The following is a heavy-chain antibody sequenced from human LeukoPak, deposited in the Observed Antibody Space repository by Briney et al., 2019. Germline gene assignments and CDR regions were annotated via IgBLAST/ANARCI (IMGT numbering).Heavy chain of an antibody. D-gene: IGHD3-9*01. J-gene: IGHJ4*02. V-gene: IGHV1-2*06. Sequence: ASVMVSCKASGYTFTGYYMHWVRQAPGQGLEWMGRINPNSGGTNYAQKFQGRVTMTRDTSISTAYMELSRLRSDDTAVYYCARDSPGNYDILTGYYPYFDYWGQGTLVTVPS. CDR2: INPNSGGT. CDR3: ARDSPGNYDILTGYYPYFDY. CDR1: GYTFTGYY.